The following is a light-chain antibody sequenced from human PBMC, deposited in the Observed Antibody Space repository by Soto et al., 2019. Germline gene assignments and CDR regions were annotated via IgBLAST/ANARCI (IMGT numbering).Light chain of an antibody. CDR2: AAS. J-gene: IGKJ2*01. CDR3: QQYDSSWYT. CDR1: QTISTRY. Sequence: DIVLTQSPGTLSLSPGERATLSCRASQTISTRYLASYQQKPGQAPRLLIYAASTRATGIPDRFTGSGSGTDFTLTTSRLGPEDFAVYYCQQYDSSWYTFGQGTKLEIK. V-gene: IGKV3-20*01.